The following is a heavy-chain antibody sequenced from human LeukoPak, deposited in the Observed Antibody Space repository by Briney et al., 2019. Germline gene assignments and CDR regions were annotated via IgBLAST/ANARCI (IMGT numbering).Heavy chain of an antibody. Sequence: ASVKVSCKASGGTFSSYAISWVRQAPGQGLEWVGWISAYNGNTNYAQRLQGRVTMTTDTSTSTAYMELRSLRSDDTAVYYCARDDLDTFDYWGQGTLVTVSS. CDR3: ARDDLDTFDY. CDR1: GGTFSSYA. J-gene: IGHJ4*02. V-gene: IGHV1-18*01. CDR2: ISAYNGNT. D-gene: IGHD5-18*01.